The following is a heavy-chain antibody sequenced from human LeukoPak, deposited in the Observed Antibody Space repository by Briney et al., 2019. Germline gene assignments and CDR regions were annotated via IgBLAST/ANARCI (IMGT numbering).Heavy chain of an antibody. J-gene: IGHJ4*02. D-gene: IGHD2-2*01. CDR1: GFTFSSYA. CDR3: ARDGGAVVVPAAPFDY. V-gene: IGHV3-30*04. CDR2: ISYDGSNK. Sequence: PGGSLRLSCAASGFTFSSYAMHWVRQAPGKGLEWVAVISYDGSNKYYADSVKGRSTISRDNSKNTLYLQMNSLRAEDTAVYYCARDGGAVVVPAAPFDYWGQGTLVTVSS.